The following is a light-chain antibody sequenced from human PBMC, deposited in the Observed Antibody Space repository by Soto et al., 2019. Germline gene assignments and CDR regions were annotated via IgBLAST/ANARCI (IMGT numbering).Light chain of an antibody. Sequence: DIHMTQSPSSLSASVGDRVTITCQASQDISDYLNWYQQKPGKAPKLLIYDASNLETGVPLRFSGSGSGTDFTFTITSLQPEDSATYYCQQYVNVPRVTFGGGTKVEIK. CDR1: QDISDY. V-gene: IGKV1-33*01. J-gene: IGKJ4*01. CDR3: QQYVNVPRVT. CDR2: DAS.